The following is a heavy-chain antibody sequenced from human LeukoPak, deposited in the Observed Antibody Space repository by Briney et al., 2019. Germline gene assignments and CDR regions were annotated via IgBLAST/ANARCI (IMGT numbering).Heavy chain of an antibody. Sequence: GRSLRLSCAASGFKFNSYGMHWVRQAPGKGGEGVAVIWYDGSKRYYADSVEGRITISRDHSKNTLFLKMNRLRVEDTAVYSCARWTGAPFYAFEIWGQGTMVTVSS. J-gene: IGHJ3*02. V-gene: IGHV3-33*03. CDR3: ARWTGAPFYAFEI. D-gene: IGHD3/OR15-3a*01. CDR1: GFKFNSYG. CDR2: IWYDGSKR.